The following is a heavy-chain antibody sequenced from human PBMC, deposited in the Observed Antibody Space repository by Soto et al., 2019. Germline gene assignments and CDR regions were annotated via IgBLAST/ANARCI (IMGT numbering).Heavy chain of an antibody. CDR2: ISAYNGNT. D-gene: IGHD3-10*01. V-gene: IGHV1-18*01. J-gene: IGHJ5*02. Sequence: ASVKVSFKASGYTFTSYGISWVRQAPGQGLEWMGWISAYNGNTNYAQKLQGRVTMTTDTSTSTAYMELRSLRSDDTAVYYCAIYGSGSYYSNWFDPWGQGTLVTVSS. CDR1: GYTFTSYG. CDR3: AIYGSGSYYSNWFDP.